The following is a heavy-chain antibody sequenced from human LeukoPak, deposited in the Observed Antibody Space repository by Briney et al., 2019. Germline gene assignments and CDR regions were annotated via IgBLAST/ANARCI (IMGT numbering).Heavy chain of an antibody. V-gene: IGHV4-59*08. Sequence: SETLSLTCTVSGGXISGSHCGWIRQPPGKGLEWIMGLYSTGTTEYNASLKSRVAMSVDTSKNQLCLKLTSVTAADTAVYYCVARPLTAPRAWFDPWGQGLLVTVSA. D-gene: IGHD5-18*01. CDR2: LYSTGTT. J-gene: IGHJ5*02. CDR3: VARPLTAPRAWFDP. CDR1: GGXISGSH.